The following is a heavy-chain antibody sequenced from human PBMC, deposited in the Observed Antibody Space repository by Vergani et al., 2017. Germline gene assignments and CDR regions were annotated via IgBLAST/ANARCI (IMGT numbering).Heavy chain of an antibody. CDR1: GGSISSYY. V-gene: IGHV4-59*01. CDR2: IYYSGST. D-gene: IGHD5-12*01. Sequence: QVQLQESGPGLVKPSETLSLTCTVSGGSISSYYWSWIRQPPGKGLEWIGYIYYSGSTNYNPSLKSRVTISVDTSKNQFSLKLSSVTAADTAVYYCARFSGYGSRATLFDWYFDLWGRGTLVTVSS. CDR3: ARFSGYGSRATLFDWYFDL. J-gene: IGHJ2*01.